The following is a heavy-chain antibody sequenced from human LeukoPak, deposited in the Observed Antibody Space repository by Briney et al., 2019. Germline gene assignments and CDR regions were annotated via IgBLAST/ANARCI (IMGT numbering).Heavy chain of an antibody. CDR2: IKQDGSEK. V-gene: IGHV3-7*03. Sequence: GGSLRLSCVASGFTFSSSWMSWVCQAPGKGLEWVANIKQDGSEKSYVESVRGRFTISRDNAKNSLYLQLNSLRAEDTALYYCARDNPPDYWGQGTLVTVSS. J-gene: IGHJ4*02. CDR1: GFTFSSSW. CDR3: ARDNPPDY.